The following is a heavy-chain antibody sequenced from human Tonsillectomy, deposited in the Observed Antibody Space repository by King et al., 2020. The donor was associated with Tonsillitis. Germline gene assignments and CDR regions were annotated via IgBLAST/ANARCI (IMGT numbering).Heavy chain of an antibody. V-gene: IGHV3-15*01. CDR3: TTGGWGYSSSWYGTDFDY. J-gene: IGHJ4*02. Sequence: VQLVESGGGLVKPGGSLRLSCAASGFTFSNAWMSWVRQAPGKGLEWVGRIKSKTDGGTTDYAAPVKGRFTISRDDSKNTLYLQMNSLKTEDTAVYYGTTGGWGYSSSWYGTDFDYWGQGTLVTVSS. CDR1: GFTFSNAW. D-gene: IGHD6-13*01. CDR2: IKSKTDGGTT.